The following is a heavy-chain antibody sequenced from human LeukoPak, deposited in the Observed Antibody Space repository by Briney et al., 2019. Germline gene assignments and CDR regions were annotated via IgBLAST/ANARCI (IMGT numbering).Heavy chain of an antibody. D-gene: IGHD3-10*01. V-gene: IGHV1-24*01. J-gene: IGHJ4*02. CDR1: GYTLTELS. CDR2: FDPEDGET. CDR3: ATGSSITMVREVTQENDY. Sequence: ASVKVSCKVSGYTLTELSMHWVRQAPGKGLEWMGGFDPEDGETIYAQKFQGRVTMTEDTSTDTAYMELSSLRSEDTAVYYCATGSSITMVREVTQENDYWGQGTLVTVSS.